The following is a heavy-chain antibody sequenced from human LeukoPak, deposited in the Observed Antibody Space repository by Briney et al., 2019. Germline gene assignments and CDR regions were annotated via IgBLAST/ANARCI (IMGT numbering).Heavy chain of an antibody. J-gene: IGHJ4*02. CDR2: ISSSSSYI. V-gene: IGHV3-21*01. Sequence: PGGSLRLSCAASGFTFSSYSMNWVRQAPGKGLEWVSSISSSSSYIYYADSVKGRFTISRDNAKNSLYLQMNSLRAEDAAVYYCARENDSSGYGVDYWGQGTLVTVSS. D-gene: IGHD3-22*01. CDR3: ARENDSSGYGVDY. CDR1: GFTFSSYS.